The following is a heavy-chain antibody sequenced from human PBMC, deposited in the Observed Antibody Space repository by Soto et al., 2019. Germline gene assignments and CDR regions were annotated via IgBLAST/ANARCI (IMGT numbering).Heavy chain of an antibody. V-gene: IGHV4-59*08. CDR3: ASAPVPFAVYYAMDI. J-gene: IGHJ6*02. D-gene: IGHD3-16*01. CDR2: TYYSGVT. CDR1: GGNISSYY. Sequence: TRFLTWSVSGGNISSYYCRWIRQHPGKGLEWIGYTYYSGVTNYNPSFRSRLTMSLATSQDQFSLKRNSVTAVDTAVYLCASAPVPFAVYYAMDIWGQGTAVSVSS.